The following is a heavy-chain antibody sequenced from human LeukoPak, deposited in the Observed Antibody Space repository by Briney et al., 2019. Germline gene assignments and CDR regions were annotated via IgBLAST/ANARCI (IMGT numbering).Heavy chain of an antibody. CDR3: ARDVLSYGDSGVDY. CDR2: ISSSGSGTYI. CDR1: GFTFGSFS. V-gene: IGHV3-21*01. D-gene: IGHD2-2*01. Sequence: SGGSLRLSCAASGFTFGSFSMTWVRQAPGKGLEWVSTISSSGSGTYIYYADSVKGRFTISRDNAKNSLYLQMNSLRDEDTAVYYCARDVLSYGDSGVDYWGQGTLVTVSS. J-gene: IGHJ4*02.